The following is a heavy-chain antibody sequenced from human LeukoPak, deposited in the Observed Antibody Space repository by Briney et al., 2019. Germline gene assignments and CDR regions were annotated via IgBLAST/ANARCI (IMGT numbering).Heavy chain of an antibody. D-gene: IGHD2-2*02. CDR3: ARRQIPAAIRRWFDP. J-gene: IGHJ5*02. CDR2: INHSGST. V-gene: IGHV4-34*01. CDR1: GGSFSGYY. Sequence: SETLSLTCAVYGGSFSGYYWSWIRQPPGKGLEWIGEINHSGSTNYNPSLKSRVTISVDTSKNQFSLKLSSVTAADTAVYYCARRQIPAAIRRWFDPRGQGTLVTVSS.